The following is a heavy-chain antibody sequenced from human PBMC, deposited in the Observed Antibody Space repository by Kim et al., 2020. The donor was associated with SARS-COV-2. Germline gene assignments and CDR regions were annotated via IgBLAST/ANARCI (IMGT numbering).Heavy chain of an antibody. D-gene: IGHD3-9*01. Sequence: SVRVSCKASGGTFSSYAISWVRQAPGQGLEWMGGIIPIFGTANYAQKFQGRVTITADESTSTAYMELSSLRSEDTAVYYCARELNDILTGYQNWFDPWGQGTLVTVSS. CDR2: IIPIFGTA. CDR1: GGTFSSYA. V-gene: IGHV1-69*13. J-gene: IGHJ5*02. CDR3: ARELNDILTGYQNWFDP.